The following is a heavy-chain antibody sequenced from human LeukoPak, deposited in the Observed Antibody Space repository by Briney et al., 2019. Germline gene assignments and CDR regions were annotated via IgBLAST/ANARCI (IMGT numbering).Heavy chain of an antibody. CDR1: GFTVSSNY. D-gene: IGHD3-22*01. V-gene: IGHV3-53*01. Sequence: GGSLRLSCAASGFTVSSNYMSWVRQAPGKGLEWVSVIYSGGSTYYADSVKGRFTISRDNSKNTLYLQMNSLRAEDTAVYYCARPYYYDSSGYYGAFDIWGQGTMVTVSS. J-gene: IGHJ3*02. CDR2: IYSGGST. CDR3: ARPYYYDSSGYYGAFDI.